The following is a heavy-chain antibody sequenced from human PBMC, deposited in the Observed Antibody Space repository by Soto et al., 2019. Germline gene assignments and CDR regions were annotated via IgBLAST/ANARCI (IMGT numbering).Heavy chain of an antibody. CDR2: ISSSSSTI. CDR3: ARDGGYGSGNYYMDV. V-gene: IGHV3-48*01. CDR1: GFTFSSYS. J-gene: IGHJ6*03. D-gene: IGHD3-10*01. Sequence: GGSLRLSCAASGFTFSSYSMNWVRQAPGKGLEWVSYISSSSSTIYYADSVKGRFTISRDNAKNSLYLQMNSLRAEDTAVYYCARDGGYGSGNYYMDVWGKGTTVTVSS.